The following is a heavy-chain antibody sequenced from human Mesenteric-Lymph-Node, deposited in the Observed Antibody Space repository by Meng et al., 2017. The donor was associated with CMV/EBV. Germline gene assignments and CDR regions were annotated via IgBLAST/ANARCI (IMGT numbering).Heavy chain of an antibody. CDR3: AMHPADFDY. V-gene: IGHV4-34*01. Sequence: LSLTCDVYGGSFSVYWWSWIRQPPGKGLEWVGEISYTGGTNYNPSLKSRVIISADTSKKQFSLKLTSVTAADTAVYYCAMHPADFDYWGQGILVTVSS. CDR1: GGSFSVYW. J-gene: IGHJ4*02. CDR2: ISYTGGT.